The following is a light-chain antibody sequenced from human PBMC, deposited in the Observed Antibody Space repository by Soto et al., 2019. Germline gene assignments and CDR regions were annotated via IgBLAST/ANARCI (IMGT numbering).Light chain of an antibody. Sequence: QSALTQPASVSGSPGQSITISCTGSSSDVGNYNLVSWYQQHPGKAPKLMIYEDTKWPSGVSNRFSGSKSGNTASLTISGLQAGDEADYHCSSFSSTSTLYVFGTGTKVTVL. V-gene: IGLV2-14*02. J-gene: IGLJ1*01. CDR1: SSDVGNYNL. CDR3: SSFSSTSTLYV. CDR2: EDT.